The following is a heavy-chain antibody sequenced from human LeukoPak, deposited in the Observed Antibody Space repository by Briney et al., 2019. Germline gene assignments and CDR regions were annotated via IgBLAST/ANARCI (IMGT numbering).Heavy chain of an antibody. CDR1: GFAFSSYA. Sequence: GGSLRLSCAASGFAFSSYAMNWVRQAPGKGLEWVSMISGSGGDTYYADSVKGRFTISRDNSKNTLYLQMNSLRAEDTAVYYCAKDSPGSYFFFDYWGQGTLVTVSS. J-gene: IGHJ4*02. D-gene: IGHD3-10*01. V-gene: IGHV3-23*01. CDR2: ISGSGGDT. CDR3: AKDSPGSYFFFDY.